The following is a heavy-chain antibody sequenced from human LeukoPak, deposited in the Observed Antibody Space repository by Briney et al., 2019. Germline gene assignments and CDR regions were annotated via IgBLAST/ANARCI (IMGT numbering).Heavy chain of an antibody. D-gene: IGHD1-20*01. V-gene: IGHV3-7*01. CDR2: IRQDGSQK. CDR1: GFTFSSYW. CDR3: ARDLSVGITGTFDY. J-gene: IGHJ4*02. Sequence: GGSLRLSCAASGFTFSSYWMSWVRQAPGKGLEWVATIRQDGSQKYYVDSVKGRFTISRDNAKNSLYLQMNSLRAEDTAVYYCARDLSVGITGTFDYWGQGTLVTVSS.